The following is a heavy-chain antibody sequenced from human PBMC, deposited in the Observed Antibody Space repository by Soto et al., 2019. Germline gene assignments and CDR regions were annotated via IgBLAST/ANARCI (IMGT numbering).Heavy chain of an antibody. CDR3: TTGGPVGYYYYYMDV. CDR1: GFTFSNAW. D-gene: IGHD1-26*01. CDR2: IKSKTDGGTT. Sequence: EVQLVESGGGLVKPGGSLRLSCAASGFTFSNAWMSWVRQAPGKGLEWVGRIKSKTDGGTTDYAAPVKGRFTISRDDSKNTLYLQMNSLKTEDRPVYYCTTGGPVGYYYYYMDVWGKGTTVTVSS. J-gene: IGHJ6*03. V-gene: IGHV3-15*01.